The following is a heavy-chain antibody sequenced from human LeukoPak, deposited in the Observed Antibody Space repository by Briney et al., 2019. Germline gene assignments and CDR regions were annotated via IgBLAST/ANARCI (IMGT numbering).Heavy chain of an antibody. J-gene: IGHJ3*02. CDR1: GFTFDDYA. Sequence: GGSLRLSCAASGFTFDDYAMHWVRQAPGKGLEWVSGISWNSGSIGYADSAKGRFTISRDNAKNSLYLQMNSLRAGDTALYYCAKSSYDSSGYSAFDIWGQGTMVTVSS. CDR2: ISWNSGSI. CDR3: AKSSYDSSGYSAFDI. V-gene: IGHV3-9*01. D-gene: IGHD3-22*01.